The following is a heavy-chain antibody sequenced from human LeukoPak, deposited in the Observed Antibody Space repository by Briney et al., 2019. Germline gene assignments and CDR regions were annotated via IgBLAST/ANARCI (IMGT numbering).Heavy chain of an antibody. CDR1: GFTFSSYA. CDR2: ISGSGGTT. J-gene: IGHJ4*02. V-gene: IGHV3-23*01. Sequence: GGSLRLSCAASGFTFSSYAMSWVRQAPGKGLEWVSSISGSGGTTYYADSVRGRFTISRDNSKNTLYLQMNSLRAEDTAVYYCAKDREWEQWLQYFFDYWGQGTLVTVSS. D-gene: IGHD6-19*01. CDR3: AKDREWEQWLQYFFDY.